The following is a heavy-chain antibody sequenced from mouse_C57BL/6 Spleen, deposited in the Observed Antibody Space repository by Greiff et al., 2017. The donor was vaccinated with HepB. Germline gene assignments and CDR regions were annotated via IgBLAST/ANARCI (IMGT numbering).Heavy chain of an antibody. D-gene: IGHD1-1*01. J-gene: IGHJ2*01. CDR3: TKIYNYGSSYYFDY. Sequence: VQLQQSGAELVRPGASVTLSCKASGYTFTDYEMHWVKQTPVHGLEWIGAIDPETGGTAYNQKFKGKAILTADKSSSTAYMDLRSLTSEDSAVYYCTKIYNYGSSYYFDYWGKGTTHPVS. CDR1: GYTFTDYE. CDR2: IDPETGGT. V-gene: IGHV1-15*01.